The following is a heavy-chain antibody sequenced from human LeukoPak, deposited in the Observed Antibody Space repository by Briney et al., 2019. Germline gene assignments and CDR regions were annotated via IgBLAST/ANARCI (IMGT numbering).Heavy chain of an antibody. J-gene: IGHJ4*02. Sequence: ASVKVSCKASGYTFTSYAMNWVRQAPGQGLEWMGWINTNTGNPTYAQGFTGRFVFSLDTSVSTAYLQISSLKAEDTAVYYCARVESSSWYPMFDYWGQGTLVTVSS. CDR2: INTNTGNP. V-gene: IGHV7-4-1*02. CDR3: ARVESSSWYPMFDY. D-gene: IGHD6-13*01. CDR1: GYTFTSYA.